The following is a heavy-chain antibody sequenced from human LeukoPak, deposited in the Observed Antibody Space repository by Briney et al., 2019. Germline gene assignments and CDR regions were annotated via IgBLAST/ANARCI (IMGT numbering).Heavy chain of an antibody. Sequence: SETLSLTCTVSGGSISSYYWSWIRQPPGKGLEWIGYIYYSGSTNYNPSLESRVTISVDTSKNQFSLKLSSVTAADTAVYYCARERGSYYLNYFDYWGQGTLVTVSS. D-gene: IGHD1-26*01. J-gene: IGHJ4*02. CDR2: IYYSGST. CDR1: GGSISSYY. V-gene: IGHV4-59*01. CDR3: ARERGSYYLNYFDY.